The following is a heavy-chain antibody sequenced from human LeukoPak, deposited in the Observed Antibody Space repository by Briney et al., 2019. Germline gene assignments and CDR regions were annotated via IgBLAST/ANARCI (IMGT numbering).Heavy chain of an antibody. J-gene: IGHJ4*02. CDR3: AVEFLGYGSGSYFDY. V-gene: IGHV4-31*08. CDR1: GGSISSGGYY. Sequence: PSQTQSLTCTVSGGSISSGGYYWSWIRQHPGKGLEWIGYIYYSGSTYYNPSLKSRVTISVDTSKNQFSLKLSSVTAADTAVYYCAVEFLGYGSGSYFDYWGQGTLVTVSS. D-gene: IGHD3-10*01. CDR2: IYYSGST.